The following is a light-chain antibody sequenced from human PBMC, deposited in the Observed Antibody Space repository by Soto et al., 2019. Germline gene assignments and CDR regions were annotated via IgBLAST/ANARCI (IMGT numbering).Light chain of an antibody. CDR2: DAS. V-gene: IGKV3-11*01. Sequence: EIVLTQSPATLSLSPGERATLSCRASQSVSSYLDWYQQKPGQAPRLLIYDASNRATGIPARFSGSGSGTDFTFTISSLEPEDFAVYYCQQRINWPLTFGGGTKVEIK. J-gene: IGKJ4*01. CDR1: QSVSSY. CDR3: QQRINWPLT.